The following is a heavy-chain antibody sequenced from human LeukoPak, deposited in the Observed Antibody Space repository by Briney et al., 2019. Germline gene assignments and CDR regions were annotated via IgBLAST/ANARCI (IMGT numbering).Heavy chain of an antibody. CDR1: GFTFSSYA. D-gene: IGHD3-9*01. Sequence: PGGSLRLSCAASGFTFSSYAMSWVRQAPGKGLEWVSAISGSGGSTYYADSVKGRFTISRDNSKNTLYLQMNSLRAEDTAVYYCAKEGILTGYYISESYFDYWGQGTLVTVSS. V-gene: IGHV3-23*01. CDR2: ISGSGGST. J-gene: IGHJ4*02. CDR3: AKEGILTGYYISESYFDY.